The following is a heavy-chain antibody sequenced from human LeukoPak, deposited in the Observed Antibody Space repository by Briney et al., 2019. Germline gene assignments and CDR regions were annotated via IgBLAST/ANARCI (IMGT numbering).Heavy chain of an antibody. J-gene: IGHJ6*02. CDR2: ISSSSSYT. D-gene: IGHD2-2*01. Sequence: PGGSLRLSCAASGFTFSDYYMSWIRQAPGKGLEWVSYISSSSSYTNYADSVKGRFTISRDNAKNSLYLQMNSLRAEDTAVYYCARAGPEYCSSTSCCAVDYYYYGMDVWGQGTTVTVSS. V-gene: IGHV3-11*06. CDR1: GFTFSDYY. CDR3: ARAGPEYCSSTSCCAVDYYYYGMDV.